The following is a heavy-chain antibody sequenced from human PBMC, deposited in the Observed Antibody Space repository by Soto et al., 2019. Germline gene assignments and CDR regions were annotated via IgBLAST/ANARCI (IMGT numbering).Heavy chain of an antibody. V-gene: IGHV1-8*01. Sequence: QVQLVQSGAEVKKPGASVKVSYKASGYTFTSYDINWVRQATGQGLEWMGWMNPNSGNTGYAQKFQGRVTMTRNTSISTAYMELSSLRSEDTAVYYCAREGGIVVVVAANGMDVWGQGTTVTVSS. CDR1: GYTFTSYD. D-gene: IGHD2-15*01. J-gene: IGHJ6*02. CDR3: AREGGIVVVVAANGMDV. CDR2: MNPNSGNT.